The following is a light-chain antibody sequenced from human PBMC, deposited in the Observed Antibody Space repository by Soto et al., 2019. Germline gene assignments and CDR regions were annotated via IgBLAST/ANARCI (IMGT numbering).Light chain of an antibody. CDR3: SSYTSSSTLRV. CDR2: EVS. CDR1: SSDVGGYNS. Sequence: QSALTQPASVSGSPGQSITISCTGTSSDVGGYNSVSWYQQHPGKAPKLMIYEVSNRPSGVSNRFSGSKSGNTASLTISGLQAEDEADYYCSSYTSSSTLRVFGTGTKLTVL. J-gene: IGLJ1*01. V-gene: IGLV2-14*01.